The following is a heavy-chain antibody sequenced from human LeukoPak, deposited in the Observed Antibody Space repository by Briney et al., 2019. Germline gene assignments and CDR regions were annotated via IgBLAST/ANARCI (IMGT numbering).Heavy chain of an antibody. Sequence: KSSEILSLTCTVSDGSISSGGYYWSWIRQHPGKGLEWIGYIYYSGSTYYNSSLKSQVTISVDTSKNQFSLKLSSVTAADTAVYYCARGDSSSWYAIWGQGTLVTVSS. J-gene: IGHJ4*02. D-gene: IGHD6-13*01. CDR3: ARGDSSSWYAI. V-gene: IGHV4-31*01. CDR2: IYYSGST. CDR1: DGSISSGGYY.